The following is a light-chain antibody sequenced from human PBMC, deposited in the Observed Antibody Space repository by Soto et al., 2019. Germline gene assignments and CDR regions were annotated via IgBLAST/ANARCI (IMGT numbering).Light chain of an antibody. CDR3: QKYNGAPLN. V-gene: IGKV1-27*01. CDR2: AAS. CDR1: QVISNS. J-gene: IGKJ4*01. Sequence: DIQMTQSPSSLSASVGDRVTITCRASQVISNSLAWYQQKPGKVPKLLIYAASTLQSGVPSRFSGSGSGTDFTLTISSLQSEDVATYYCQKYNGAPLNFGAGTTVDMK.